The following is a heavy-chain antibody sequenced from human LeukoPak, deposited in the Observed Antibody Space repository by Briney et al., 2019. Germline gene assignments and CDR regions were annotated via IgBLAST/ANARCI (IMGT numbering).Heavy chain of an antibody. D-gene: IGHD3-22*01. CDR2: IYYSGST. CDR1: GGSISSSSYY. CDR3: ASLYYYDSSGYFDY. J-gene: IGHJ4*02. V-gene: IGHV4-39*01. Sequence: PSDTLSLTCTVSGGSISSSSYYWGWIRQPPGKGLEWIGSIYYSGSTYYNPSLKSRVTISVDTSKNQFSLKLSSVTAADTAVYYCASLYYYDSSGYFDYWGQGTLATVSS.